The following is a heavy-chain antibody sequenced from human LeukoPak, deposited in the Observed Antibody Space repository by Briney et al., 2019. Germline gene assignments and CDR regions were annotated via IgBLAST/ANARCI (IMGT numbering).Heavy chain of an antibody. CDR1: GYTFTSYY. CDR3: ARDQGTGIAAAGADY. V-gene: IGHV1-46*01. Sequence: ASVKVSCKASGYTFTSYYMHWVRQAPGQGLEWMGIINPSGGSSSYAQKFQGRVTMTRDTSTSTVYMELSSLRSEDTAVYYCARDQGTGIAAAGADYWGQGTLVTVSS. D-gene: IGHD6-13*01. J-gene: IGHJ4*02. CDR2: INPSGGSS.